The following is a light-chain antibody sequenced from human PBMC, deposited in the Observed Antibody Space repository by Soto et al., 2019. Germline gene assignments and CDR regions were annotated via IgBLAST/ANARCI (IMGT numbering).Light chain of an antibody. CDR3: NSYAGSNIVV. Sequence: QSALTQPPSASGSPGQSVTISCTGTSSDVGGYNYVSWYQQHPGKAPKLMIYEVIKRPSGVPDRFSGSKSGNTASLTVSGLRAEDEADYYCNSYAGSNIVVFGGGTKLTVL. CDR2: EVI. J-gene: IGLJ2*01. CDR1: SSDVGGYNY. V-gene: IGLV2-8*01.